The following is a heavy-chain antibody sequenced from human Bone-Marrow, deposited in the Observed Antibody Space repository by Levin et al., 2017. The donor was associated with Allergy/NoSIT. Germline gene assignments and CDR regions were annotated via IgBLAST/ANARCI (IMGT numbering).Heavy chain of an antibody. V-gene: IGHV3-72*01. J-gene: IGHJ4*02. Sequence: SGGSLRLSCAASGFTFSDHYIDWVRQAPGKGLEWVGRSRNKANSYTTEYAASVKGRFTISRDDSKNSLYLQMSSLKTEDTAVYYCARADSSIRPLDYWGQGTLVTVSS. CDR3: ARADSSIRPLDY. CDR2: SRNKANSYTT. D-gene: IGHD6-19*01. CDR1: GFTFSDHY.